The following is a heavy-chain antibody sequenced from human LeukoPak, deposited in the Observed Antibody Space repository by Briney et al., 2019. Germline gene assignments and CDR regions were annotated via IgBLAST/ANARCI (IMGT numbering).Heavy chain of an antibody. Sequence: RASVKVSCKASGYTFSNYCMHWVRQAPGQGLEWMGILNPTYDIPIYAQTFEGRVTMTRDMSTSTVYMELTTLTSDDTAVYFCAKDPRNILTGDYDDFDIWGQGTMVIVSS. D-gene: IGHD3-9*01. CDR3: AKDPRNILTGDYDDFDI. J-gene: IGHJ3*02. CDR1: GYTFSNYC. V-gene: IGHV1-46*01. CDR2: LNPTYDIP.